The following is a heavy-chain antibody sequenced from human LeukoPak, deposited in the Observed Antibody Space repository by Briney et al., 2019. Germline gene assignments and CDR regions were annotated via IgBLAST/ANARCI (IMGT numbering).Heavy chain of an antibody. J-gene: IGHJ4*02. Sequence: PSETLSLTCAVYGGSFSGYYWSWIRQPPGRGLEWIGEINHSGSTNYNPSLKSRVTMSVDTSKNQFSLKLSSVTAADTAVYCCARGRDYFDYWGQGTLVTVSS. CDR3: ARGRDYFDY. V-gene: IGHV4-34*01. CDR1: GGSFSGYY. CDR2: INHSGST.